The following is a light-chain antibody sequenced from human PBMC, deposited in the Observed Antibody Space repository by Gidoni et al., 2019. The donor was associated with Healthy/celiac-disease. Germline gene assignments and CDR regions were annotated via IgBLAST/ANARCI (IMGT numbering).Light chain of an antibody. CDR2: GES. CDR3: QQYGSSPWLT. CDR1: QSVSSSY. Sequence: IVLTPSPGTLSLSPGERATLSCRASQSVSSSYLAWYQQKPGQAPRLLIYGESSRATGIPDRVSGSGSGTDFTLTISRLEPEDFAVYYCQQYGSSPWLTFGGGTKVEIK. J-gene: IGKJ4*01. V-gene: IGKV3-20*01.